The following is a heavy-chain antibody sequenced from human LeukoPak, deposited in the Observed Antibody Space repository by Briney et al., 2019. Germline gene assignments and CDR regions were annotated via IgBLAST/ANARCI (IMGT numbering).Heavy chain of an antibody. Sequence: SGGSLRLSCAASGFTFSSYAMNWVRQAPGKGLEWVSTITDSGGNTWYADSVKGRFTISRDNSKNTLYPQMNSLRAEDTAVYYCARDRGVDRLLGDAFDIWGQGTMVTVSS. CDR2: ITDSGGNT. D-gene: IGHD5-12*01. CDR1: GFTFSSYA. V-gene: IGHV3-23*01. J-gene: IGHJ3*02. CDR3: ARDRGVDRLLGDAFDI.